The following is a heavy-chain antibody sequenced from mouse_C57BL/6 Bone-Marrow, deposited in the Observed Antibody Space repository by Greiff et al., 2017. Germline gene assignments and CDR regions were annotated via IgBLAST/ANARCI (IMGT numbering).Heavy chain of an antibody. J-gene: IGHJ2*01. D-gene: IGHD2-4*01. Sequence: EVHLVESGGGLVKPGGSLKLSCAASGFTFSSYAMSWVRQTPEKRLEWVATISDGGSYTYYPDNVKGRFTISRDNTKNNLYLQMSHLKSADTAMYYCARVRLRRDFDYWGQGTTLTVSS. CDR3: ARVRLRRDFDY. V-gene: IGHV5-4*01. CDR1: GFTFSSYA. CDR2: ISDGGSYT.